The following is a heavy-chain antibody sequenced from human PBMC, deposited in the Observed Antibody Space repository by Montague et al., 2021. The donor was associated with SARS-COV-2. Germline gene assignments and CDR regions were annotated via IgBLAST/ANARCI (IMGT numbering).Heavy chain of an antibody. CDR2: IYYSGST. V-gene: IGHV4-39*01. J-gene: IGHJ5*02. CDR3: ARLLLYCSSTSCYEARFDP. Sequence: SETLSLTCTVSGGSISSSSYYWGWIRQPPGKGLEWIGSIYYSGSTYYNPSLKSRVTISVDTSKNQLSLKLSSVTAADTAVYYCARLLLYCSSTSCYEARFDPWGQGTLVTASS. D-gene: IGHD2-2*01. CDR1: GGSISSSSYY.